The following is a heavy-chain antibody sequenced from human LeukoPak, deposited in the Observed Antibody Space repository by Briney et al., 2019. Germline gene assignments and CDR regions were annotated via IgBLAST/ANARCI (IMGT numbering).Heavy chain of an antibody. CDR1: GYSISSGYY. V-gene: IGHV4-38-2*01. CDR3: ASPREGY. D-gene: IGHD5-24*01. J-gene: IGHJ4*02. Sequence: SETLSLTCAVSGYSISSGYYWGWIRQPPGKGLEWIGSIYHSGSTYYNPSLKSRVTISVDTSKNQLSLKLSSVTAADTAVYYCASPREGYWGQGTLVTVSS. CDR2: IYHSGST.